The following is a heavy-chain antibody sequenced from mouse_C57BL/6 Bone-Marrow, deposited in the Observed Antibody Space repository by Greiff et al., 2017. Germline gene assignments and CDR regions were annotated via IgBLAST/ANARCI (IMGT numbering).Heavy chain of an antibody. CDR2: IDPSDSYT. CDR3: ARGPHWYLDV. Sequence: QVQLQQPGAELVMPGASVKLSCKASGYTFTSYWMHWVKQRPGQGLEWIGEIDPSDSYTNYNQKFKGKSTLTVDKSSSTAYMQLRSLTSAPSAVYDRARGPHWYLDVWGKGTTVTVSS. J-gene: IGHJ1*03. CDR1: GYTFTSYW. V-gene: IGHV1-69*01.